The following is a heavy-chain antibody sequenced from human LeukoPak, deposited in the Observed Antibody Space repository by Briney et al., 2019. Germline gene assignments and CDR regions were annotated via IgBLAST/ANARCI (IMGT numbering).Heavy chain of an antibody. CDR2: FDPEDGAT. D-gene: IGHD3-22*01. J-gene: IGHJ4*02. V-gene: IGHV1-24*01. Sequence: ASVKVSCKVSGYTLTELSMHWVRQAPGKGLEWMGGFDPEDGATIYAKKFQGRVTMTEDTSTDTAYMELSSLRSEDTAVYYCATGLPLYYYDSSGYPGWFDYWGQGTLVTVSS. CDR1: GYTLTELS. CDR3: ATGLPLYYYDSSGYPGWFDY.